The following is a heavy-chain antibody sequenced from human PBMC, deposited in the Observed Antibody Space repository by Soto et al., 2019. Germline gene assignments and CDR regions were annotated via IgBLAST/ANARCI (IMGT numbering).Heavy chain of an antibody. V-gene: IGHV3-53*01. J-gene: IGHJ6*02. D-gene: IGHD5-18*01. CDR2: LYSSGTT. CDR1: GFSVTNSY. CDR3: ARDWSKVSYNYPYYYAMDA. Sequence: PGGSLRLSCTVSGFSVTNSYINWVRQAPGKGLEWVSILYSSGTTYYADSVRGRFTVSRDDSKNTLFLHMNSLRADDTAVYYCARDWSKVSYNYPYYYAMDAWGQGTTVTVSS.